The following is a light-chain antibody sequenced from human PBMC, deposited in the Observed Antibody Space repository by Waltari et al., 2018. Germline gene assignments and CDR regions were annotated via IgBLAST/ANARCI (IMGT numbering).Light chain of an antibody. V-gene: IGKV3-20*01. Sequence: EVVLTQSPGTLYLSPGERATLSCRASQSVASNYLAWYKHKPGQAPRLLIYDASNRATGIPERFSGSGSGTDFTLNISRLEPEDFAVYACQQYGNSPATFGQGTKVEMK. CDR2: DAS. CDR1: QSVASNY. CDR3: QQYGNSPAT. J-gene: IGKJ1*01.